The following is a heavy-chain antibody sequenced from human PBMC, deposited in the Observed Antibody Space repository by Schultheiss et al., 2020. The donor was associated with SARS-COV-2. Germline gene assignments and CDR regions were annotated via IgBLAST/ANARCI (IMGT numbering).Heavy chain of an antibody. D-gene: IGHD2-2*02. Sequence: GESLKISCAASGFTFSSYGMHWVRQAPGKGLEWVSSISSSSSYIYYADSVKGRFTISRDNAKNSLYLQMNSLRAEDTAVYYCARDPPHFRYVVPAAIRVYYYYGMDVWGQGTTVTVSS. CDR2: ISSSSSYI. V-gene: IGHV3-21*01. J-gene: IGHJ6*02. CDR1: GFTFSSYG. CDR3: ARDPPHFRYVVPAAIRVYYYYGMDV.